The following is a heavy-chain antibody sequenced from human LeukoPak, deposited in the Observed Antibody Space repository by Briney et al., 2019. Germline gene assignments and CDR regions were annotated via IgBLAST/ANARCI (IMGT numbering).Heavy chain of an antibody. CDR3: ARTYYYGSGSYYIDY. Sequence: ESGPALVEPTQTLTLTCTFSGFSLSTSGMCVSWIRQPPGKALEWLARIDWDDDKYYSTSLKTRLTISKDTSKNQVVLTMTNMDPVDTATYYCARTYYYGSGSYYIDYWGQGTLVTVSS. CDR2: IDWDDDK. J-gene: IGHJ4*02. V-gene: IGHV2-70*11. D-gene: IGHD3-10*01. CDR1: GFSLSTSGMC.